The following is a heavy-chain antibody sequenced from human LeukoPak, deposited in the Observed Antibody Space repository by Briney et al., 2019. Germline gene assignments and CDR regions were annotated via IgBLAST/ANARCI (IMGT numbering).Heavy chain of an antibody. CDR1: GYTFTGYY. CDR2: INPNSGGT. Sequence: ASVKVSCKASGYTFTGYYMHWVRQAPGQGLEWMGWINPNSGGTNYAQKSQGRVTMTRDTSISTAYMKLSRLRSDDAAVYYCARDRVAGYCSSTSCSNWFDPWGQGTVVTVSS. V-gene: IGHV1-2*02. J-gene: IGHJ5*02. CDR3: ARDRVAGYCSSTSCSNWFDP. D-gene: IGHD2-2*01.